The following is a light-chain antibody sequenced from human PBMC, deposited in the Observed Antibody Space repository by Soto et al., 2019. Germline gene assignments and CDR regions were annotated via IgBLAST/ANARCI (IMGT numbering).Light chain of an antibody. V-gene: IGLV2-11*01. CDR1: SRDVGSFNS. Sequence: QSALTQPRSVSGSPGQSLTLSCTGTSRDVGSFNSVSWYQQHPGKAPQLIIYDVTKRPSGVPDRFSGSKSGNTASLNISGLQADDESDYYCCSYAGSSTWVFSGGTKLTVL. CDR2: DVT. CDR3: CSYAGSSTWV. J-gene: IGLJ3*02.